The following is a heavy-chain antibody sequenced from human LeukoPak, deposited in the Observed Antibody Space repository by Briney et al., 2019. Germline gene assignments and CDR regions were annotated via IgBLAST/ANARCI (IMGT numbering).Heavy chain of an antibody. CDR2: IYYSGST. CDR3: ASQGGGGFDY. J-gene: IGHJ4*02. D-gene: IGHD2-15*01. V-gene: IGHV4-39*01. Sequence: SETLSLTCTVSGGSISSSSYYWGWIRQPPGKGLEWIGSIYYSGSTYYNPSLKSRVTISVDTSKNQFSLKLSSVTAADTAVYYCASQGGGGFDYWGQGTLVTVSS. CDR1: GGSISSSSYY.